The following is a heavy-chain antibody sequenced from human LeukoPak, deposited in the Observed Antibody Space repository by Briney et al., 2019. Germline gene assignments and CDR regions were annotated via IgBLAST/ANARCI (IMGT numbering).Heavy chain of an antibody. D-gene: IGHD3-16*01. CDR2: IYYSGST. CDR3: ARGGGVSPYGMDV. CDR1: GGSISSSSYY. V-gene: IGHV4-39*07. Sequence: SETLSLTCTVSGGSISSSSYYWGWIRQPPGRGLGGIGSIYYSGSTYYNPSLKSRVTISVDTSKNQFSLKLSSVTAADTAVYYCARGGGVSPYGMDVWGQGTTVTVSS. J-gene: IGHJ6*02.